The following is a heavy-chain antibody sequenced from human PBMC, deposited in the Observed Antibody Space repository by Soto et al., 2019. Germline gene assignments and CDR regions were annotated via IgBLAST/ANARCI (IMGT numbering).Heavy chain of an antibody. CDR1: GYDFTNYG. CDR2: ISAYNGNI. CDR3: VRDDITVPGTVDY. Sequence: GASVKVSCRTYGYDFTNYGINWVRQAPGQGLEWMGWISAYNGNIVYAQNFRGRATLTTDTSTGSAYMELRSLRSDDTAVYYCVRDDITVPGTVDYWGQGTLVTVSS. J-gene: IGHJ4*02. V-gene: IGHV1-18*01. D-gene: IGHD6-19*01.